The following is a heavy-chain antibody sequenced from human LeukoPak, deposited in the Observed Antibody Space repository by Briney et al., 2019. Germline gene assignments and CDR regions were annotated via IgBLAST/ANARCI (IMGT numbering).Heavy chain of an antibody. CDR3: ARGPNSRDGNNYDY. Sequence: PSETLSLTCTVSGGSITSYYWSWIRQPPGKGLEWIGYIYYSGSTNYNPSLKSRLTISVDTARNQFSLRLSSVTAADTAVHYCARGPNSRDGNNYDYWGQGTLVTVSS. D-gene: IGHD5-24*01. V-gene: IGHV4-59*01. J-gene: IGHJ4*02. CDR1: GGSITSYY. CDR2: IYYSGST.